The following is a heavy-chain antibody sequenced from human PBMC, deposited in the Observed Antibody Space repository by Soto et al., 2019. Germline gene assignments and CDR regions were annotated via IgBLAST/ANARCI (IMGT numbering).Heavy chain of an antibody. CDR1: GYTFTSYD. Sequence: QVQLVQSGAEVKKPGASVKVSCKASGYTFTSYDINWVRQATGQGLEWMGWMNPNTGNTGYAQNFQGRVTMTRNTSITTAYMELSSLRSGDTAVYYCARERAVAGFDYWGQGTLVTVSS. D-gene: IGHD6-19*01. J-gene: IGHJ4*02. CDR3: ARERAVAGFDY. CDR2: MNPNTGNT. V-gene: IGHV1-8*01.